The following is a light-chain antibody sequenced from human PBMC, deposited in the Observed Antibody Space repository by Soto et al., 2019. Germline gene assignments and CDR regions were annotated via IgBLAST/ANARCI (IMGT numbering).Light chain of an antibody. V-gene: IGKV3-15*01. CDR3: QQYNAWPLT. Sequence: DIVLTQSPCTLALSLWLRATLSFMASQSVRSDLAWYQQRPGQAPRLLISGASTRATGIPARFSGSGSGTEFSLSISSLQSEDFVIYYCQQYNAWPLTFGQGTKVDIK. CDR1: QSVRSD. CDR2: GAS. J-gene: IGKJ1*01.